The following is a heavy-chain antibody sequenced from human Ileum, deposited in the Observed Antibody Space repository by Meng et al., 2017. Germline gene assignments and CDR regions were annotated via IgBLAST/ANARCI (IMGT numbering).Heavy chain of an antibody. V-gene: IGHV4-4*02. CDR3: ARHGGYSQDF. CDR1: SGSISSNTY. J-gene: IGHJ4*02. D-gene: IGHD4-23*01. Sequence: GQLRESGPGLVRPSGTLSLTCAVSSGSISSNTYWSWVRQPPGKGLEWIGQISHSGSAYYNPSLKSRVTMSVDKSKSQFSLMLTSVTAADTAIYYCARHGGYSQDFWGQGTLVTVSS. CDR2: ISHSGSA.